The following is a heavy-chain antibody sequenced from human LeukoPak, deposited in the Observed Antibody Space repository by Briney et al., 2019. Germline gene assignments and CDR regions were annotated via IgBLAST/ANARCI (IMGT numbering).Heavy chain of an antibody. J-gene: IGHJ4*02. CDR1: GFTFSNYW. CDR2: IKQDGSET. CDR3: ARDFWGAYRIDYFDY. Sequence: GGSLRLSCAASGFTFSNYWMSWVRRAPGKGREGVANIKQDGSETYYVDSVRGRFTISRDNAKRSLYLQMNSLRAEDTAVYYCARDFWGAYRIDYFDYCGQGTLVTVSS. V-gene: IGHV3-7*01. D-gene: IGHD3-3*01.